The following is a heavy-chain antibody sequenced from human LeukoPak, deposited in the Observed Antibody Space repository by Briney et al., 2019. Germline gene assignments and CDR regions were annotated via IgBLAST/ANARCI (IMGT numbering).Heavy chain of an antibody. V-gene: IGHV4-31*03. D-gene: IGHD2-15*01. CDR3: VRRRCSGGSCLPYYFDY. J-gene: IGHJ4*02. Sequence: SETLSLTCTVSGGSISSGGYYCSWIRQHPGKGLEWIGYIYYSGSTYYNPSPKSRVTISVDTSKNQFSLKLSSVTAADTAVYYCVRRRCSGGSCLPYYFDYWGQGTLVTVSS. CDR2: IYYSGST. CDR1: GGSISSGGYY.